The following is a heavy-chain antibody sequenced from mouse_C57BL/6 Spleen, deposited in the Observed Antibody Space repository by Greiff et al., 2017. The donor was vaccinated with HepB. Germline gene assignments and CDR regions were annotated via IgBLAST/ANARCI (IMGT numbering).Heavy chain of an antibody. J-gene: IGHJ3*01. Sequence: QVHVKQSGAELAKPGASVKLSCKASGYTFTSYWMHWVKQRPGQGLEWIGYINPSSGYTKYNQKFKDKATLTADTSSSTAYMQLSSLTYEDSAVYYCASSELSVFAYWGQGTLVTVSA. CDR1: GYTFTSYW. CDR2: INPSSGYT. CDR3: ASSELSVFAY. V-gene: IGHV1-7*01. D-gene: IGHD4-1*01.